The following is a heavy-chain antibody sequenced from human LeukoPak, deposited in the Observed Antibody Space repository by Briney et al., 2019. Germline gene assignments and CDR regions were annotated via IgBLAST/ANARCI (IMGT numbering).Heavy chain of an antibody. CDR3: ARGIIAAAGTIIYYYYYMDV. CDR2: IYYSGST. CDR1: GGSISSYY. D-gene: IGHD6-13*01. J-gene: IGHJ6*03. Sequence: PSETLSLTCTVSGGSISSYYWSWIRQPPGKGLEWIGYIYYSGSTNYNPSLKSRVTISVDTSKNQFSLKLSSVTAADTAVYYCARGIIAAAGTIIYYYYYMDVWGKGTTVTISS. V-gene: IGHV4-59*01.